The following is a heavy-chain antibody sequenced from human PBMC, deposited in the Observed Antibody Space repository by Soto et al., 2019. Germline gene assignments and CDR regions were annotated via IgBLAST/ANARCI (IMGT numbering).Heavy chain of an antibody. CDR1: GGSISSGDYY. CDR2: IYYSGST. CDR3: ACMAVDTVMVALYYGMDV. V-gene: IGHV4-30-4*01. J-gene: IGHJ6*02. D-gene: IGHD5-18*01. Sequence: QVQLQESGPGLVKPSQTLSLTCTVSGGSISSGDYYWSWIRQPPGKGLEWIGYIYYSGSTYYNPCLKSRVSISVDTSKNQFSLKLSSVTAADTAVYYCACMAVDTVMVALYYGMDVWGQGTTVTVSS.